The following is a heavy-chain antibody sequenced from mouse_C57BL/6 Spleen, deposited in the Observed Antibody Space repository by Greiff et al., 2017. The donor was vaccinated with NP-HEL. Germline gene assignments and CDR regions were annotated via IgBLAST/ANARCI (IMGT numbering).Heavy chain of an antibody. J-gene: IGHJ2*01. V-gene: IGHV1-82*01. Sequence: QVQLKQSGPELVKPGASVKISCKASGYAFSSSWMNWVKQRPGKGLEWIGRIYPGDGDTNYNGKFKGKATLTADKSSSTAYMQLSSLTSEDSAVYFCARERNRGYFDYWGQGTTLTVSS. CDR2: IYPGDGDT. CDR3: ARERNRGYFDY. CDR1: GYAFSSSW.